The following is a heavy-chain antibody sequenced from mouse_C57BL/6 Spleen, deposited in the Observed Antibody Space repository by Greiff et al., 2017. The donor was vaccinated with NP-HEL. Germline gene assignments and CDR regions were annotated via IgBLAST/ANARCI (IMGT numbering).Heavy chain of an antibody. J-gene: IGHJ2*01. CDR2: IYPGDGDT. CDR1: GYAFSSSW. Sequence: SGPELVKPGASVKISCKASGYAFSSSWMNWVKQRPGKGLEWIGRIYPGDGDTNYNGKFKGKATLTADKSSSTAYMQLSSLTSEDSAVYFCARGSNYEDYWGQGTTLTVSS. CDR3: ARGSNYEDY. D-gene: IGHD2-5*01. V-gene: IGHV1-82*01.